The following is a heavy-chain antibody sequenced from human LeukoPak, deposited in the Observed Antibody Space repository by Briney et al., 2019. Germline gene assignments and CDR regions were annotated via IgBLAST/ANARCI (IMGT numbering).Heavy chain of an antibody. CDR3: ARGRPHGNDY. Sequence: GGSLRLSCEASGFTFSSYWMNWVCQAPGKGLVWVSRIASDGSSTTYADSVKGRFSISRDNAKNTLYLQMNSLRVEDTAVYYCARGRPHGNDYWGQGTLVTVSS. J-gene: IGHJ4*02. V-gene: IGHV3-74*01. D-gene: IGHD4-23*01. CDR1: GFTFSSYW. CDR2: IASDGSST.